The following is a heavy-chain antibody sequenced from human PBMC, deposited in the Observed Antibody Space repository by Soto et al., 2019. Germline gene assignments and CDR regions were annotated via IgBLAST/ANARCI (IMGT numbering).Heavy chain of an antibody. Sequence: ASVKVSCKAPGYTFTNYGISWVRQAPGQGLEWMGWISAYNGKTNYAQKVQGRVTMTTDTSTSTAYMELRSLRSDDTAVYYCARAWKYYGSGTNYNGLRPLDYWGQGTLGTVSS. D-gene: IGHD3-10*01. CDR1: GYTFTNYG. CDR2: ISAYNGKT. CDR3: ARAWKYYGSGTNYNGLRPLDY. V-gene: IGHV1-18*01. J-gene: IGHJ4*02.